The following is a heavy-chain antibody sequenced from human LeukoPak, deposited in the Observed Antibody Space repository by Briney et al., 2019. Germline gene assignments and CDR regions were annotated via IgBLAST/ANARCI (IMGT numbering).Heavy chain of an antibody. CDR3: ARQLERRYYYYMDV. CDR1: GYTFSSYA. CDR2: IYAGNGNT. V-gene: IGHV1-3*01. Sequence: ASVKVSCKASGYTFSSYAMHWVRQAPGQRLEWMGWIYAGNGNTKYSEKFQGRVTITRDTSASTAYMELSSLRSEDTAVYYCARQLERRYYYYMDVWGKGTTVTVSS. J-gene: IGHJ6*03. D-gene: IGHD1-1*01.